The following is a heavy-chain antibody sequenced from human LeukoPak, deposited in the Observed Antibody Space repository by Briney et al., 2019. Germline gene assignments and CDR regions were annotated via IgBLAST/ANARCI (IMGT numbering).Heavy chain of an antibody. J-gene: IGHJ5*02. CDR2: IYYDGST. CDR1: GDSFTKRGNY. CDR3: GRRGLLVPAS. Sequence: SSETLSLTCRFSGDSFTKRGNYCVWIRQPPGRGLGWVGSIYYDGSTSFNSALKSRVTISVDTSKSQFSLKLNSVIAADTAVYYCGRRGLLVPASWGQGTLVTVSS. D-gene: IGHD2-2*01. V-gene: IGHV4-39*01.